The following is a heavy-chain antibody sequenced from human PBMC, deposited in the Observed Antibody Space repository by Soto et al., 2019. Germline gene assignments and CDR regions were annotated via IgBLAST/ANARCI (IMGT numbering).Heavy chain of an antibody. D-gene: IGHD2-2*01. V-gene: IGHV4-34*01. J-gene: IGHJ6*02. CDR1: GGSFSGYY. Sequence: ASETLSLTCAVYGGSFSGYYWSWIRQPPGKGLEWIGEINHSGSTNYNPSLKSRVTISVDTSKNQFSLKLSSVTAADTAVYYCAREGCSSTSCYFYYYYYGMDVWGQGTTVTVSS. CDR2: INHSGST. CDR3: AREGCSSTSCYFYYYYYGMDV.